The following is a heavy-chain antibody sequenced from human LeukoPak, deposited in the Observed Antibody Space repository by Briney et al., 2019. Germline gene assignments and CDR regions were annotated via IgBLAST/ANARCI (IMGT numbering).Heavy chain of an antibody. CDR1: GGTFSSYA. CDR2: INPNSGGT. V-gene: IGHV1-2*02. J-gene: IGHJ5*02. CDR3: SRGGSLCNGTNFFLNWVDR. D-gene: IGHD2/OR15-2a*01. Sequence: GASVKVSCKASGGTFSSYAISWVRQAPGQGLEWMGWINPNSGGTNYAQKFQDRVTVTRDTSISTAYMELSSLTFDDTAIYYCSRGGSLCNGTNFFLNWVDRWGQGTLVTVSS.